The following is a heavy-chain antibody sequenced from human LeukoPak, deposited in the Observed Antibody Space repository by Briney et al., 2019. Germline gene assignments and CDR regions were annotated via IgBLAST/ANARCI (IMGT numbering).Heavy chain of an antibody. CDR3: ARGLRDRYGMDV. CDR2: ISSSSSYI. D-gene: IGHD5-12*01. CDR1: GFTFSSYS. V-gene: IGHV3-21*01. Sequence: KPGGSLRLSCAASGFTFSSYSMNWVRQAPGKGLEWVSSISSSSSYIYYADSVKGRFTISRDNAKNSLYLQMNSLRAEDTAVYYCARGLRDRYGMDVWGQGTTVTVSS. J-gene: IGHJ6*02.